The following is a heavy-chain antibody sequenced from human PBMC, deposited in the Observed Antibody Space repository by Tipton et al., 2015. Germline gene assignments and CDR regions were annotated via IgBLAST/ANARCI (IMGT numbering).Heavy chain of an antibody. D-gene: IGHD3-9*01. CDR3: ACQDYDSLTRDYQTVDY. J-gene: IGHJ4*02. V-gene: IGHV4-38-2*01. CDR1: SYSISSGYY. CDR2: IFHRGDT. Sequence: TLSLTCDVSSYSISSGYYWGWIRQPPGKGLEWIGSIFHRGDTNYNPSLKSRVTISVDKSKNQFSLKLTSVTAADTAVYYCACQDYDSLTRDYQTVDYWGQGTLVTVSS.